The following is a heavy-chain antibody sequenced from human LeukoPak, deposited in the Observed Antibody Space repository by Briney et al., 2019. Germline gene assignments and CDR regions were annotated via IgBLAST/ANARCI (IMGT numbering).Heavy chain of an antibody. CDR2: IFYSGST. CDR3: ARRGATVIDY. V-gene: IGHV4-39*07. CDR1: GGSISTSNYY. J-gene: IGHJ4*02. D-gene: IGHD5-12*01. Sequence: SETLSLTCTVSGGSISTSNYYWGWIRQPPGKGLEWIGNIFYSGSTYYSPSLRSRVTISLDTSRNQFSLKLNSVTAADTAVYYCARRGATVIDYWGQGTLVTVSS.